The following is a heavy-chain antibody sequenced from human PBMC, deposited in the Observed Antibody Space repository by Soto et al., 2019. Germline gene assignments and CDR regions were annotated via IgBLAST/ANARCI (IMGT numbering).Heavy chain of an antibody. Sequence: ASVKVFCKASGYTFTSYGISWVRQAPGQGLEWMGWISAYNGNTNYAQKLQGRVTMTTDTSTSTAYMELRSLRSDDTAVYYCARTELYYDSSGYYPFDYWGQGTLVTV. D-gene: IGHD3-22*01. J-gene: IGHJ4*02. V-gene: IGHV1-18*04. CDR3: ARTELYYDSSGYYPFDY. CDR1: GYTFTSYG. CDR2: ISAYNGNT.